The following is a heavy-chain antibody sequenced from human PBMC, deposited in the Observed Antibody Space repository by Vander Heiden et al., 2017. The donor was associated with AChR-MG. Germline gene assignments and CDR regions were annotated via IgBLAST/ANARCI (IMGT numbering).Heavy chain of an antibody. CDR2: IYHSGST. J-gene: IGHJ5*02. V-gene: IGHV4-31*02. CDR3: ARTPTGFSRWFDP. CDR1: GVSISSGNYC. D-gene: IGHD2-8*02. Sequence: QVQLQESGPGLVRPSQTLSLTCSVSGVSISSGNYCWSWIRQNPGKGLEWIGYIYHSGSTYYNPSLTSRVTISLDTSKNQFSLNLNSVTAADTALYYCARTPTGFSRWFDPWGQGTLGTVSS.